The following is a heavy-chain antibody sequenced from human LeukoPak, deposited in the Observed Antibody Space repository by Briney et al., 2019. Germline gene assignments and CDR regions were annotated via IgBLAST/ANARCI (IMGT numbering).Heavy chain of an antibody. CDR3: ARSRGSSGSYPFDY. D-gene: IGHD1-26*01. CDR2: ISSSSSTI. V-gene: IGHV3-48*01. CDR1: GFTFSSYS. Sequence: GGSLRLSCAASGFTFSSYSMNWVRQAPGKGLEWVSHISSSSSTIYYAGSVKGRFTISRDNAKNSLFLQMNSLRAEDTAVYYCARSRGSSGSYPFDYWGQGTLVTVSS. J-gene: IGHJ4*02.